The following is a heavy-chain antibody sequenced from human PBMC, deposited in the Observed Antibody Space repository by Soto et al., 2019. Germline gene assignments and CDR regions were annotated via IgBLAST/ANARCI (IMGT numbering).Heavy chain of an antibody. CDR2: INAGNGNT. V-gene: IGHV1-3*01. Sequence: ASVKVSCKASGYTFTSYAMHWVRQAPGQRLEWMGWINAGNGNTKYSQKFQGRVTITRDTSAGTVYMQLSSLTSEDTAVYYCAGDDSGFSGSHYIDYFNYWGQGALVTVSS. CDR1: GYTFTSYA. CDR3: AGDDSGFSGSHYIDYFNY. J-gene: IGHJ4*02. D-gene: IGHD1-26*01.